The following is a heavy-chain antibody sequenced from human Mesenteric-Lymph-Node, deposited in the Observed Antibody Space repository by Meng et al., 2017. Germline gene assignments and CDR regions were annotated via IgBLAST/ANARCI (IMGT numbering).Heavy chain of an antibody. J-gene: IGHJ5*02. V-gene: IGHV1-18*01. D-gene: IGHD2-8*02. CDR1: GYLFSCYG. CDR3: ASLYCTGGSCFHNWFDP. CDR2: ISASHGNP. Sequence: QVHLQHAGAEVRVPGAPVNVFCKASGYLFSCYGISWLRQAPGQGLEWMGWISASHGNPNYEQKFRDRVIMTTDTSSSTVYMELRSLRSDDTAIYYCASLYCTGGSCFHNWFDPWGQGTLVTVSS.